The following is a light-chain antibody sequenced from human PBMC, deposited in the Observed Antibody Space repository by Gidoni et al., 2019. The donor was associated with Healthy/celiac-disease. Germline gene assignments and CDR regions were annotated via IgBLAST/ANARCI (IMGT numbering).Light chain of an antibody. CDR3: QQRSNWPPIFT. V-gene: IGKV3-11*01. CDR2: DAS. J-gene: IGKJ3*01. Sequence: EIVLTQSPATLSLSPGERATLPCSASQSVSSYLAWYQQKPGQAPRLLIHDASDCATGIPARFSGSGSGSDFALTISSLEPEDFAVYYYQQRSNWPPIFTFGPGTKVEIK. CDR1: QSVSSY.